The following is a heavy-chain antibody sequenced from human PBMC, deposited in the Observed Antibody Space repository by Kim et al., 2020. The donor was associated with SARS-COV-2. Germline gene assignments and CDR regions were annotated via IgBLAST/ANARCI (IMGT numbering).Heavy chain of an antibody. V-gene: IGHV4-30-2*04. J-gene: IGHJ4*02. CDR3: ARTVFGSGNFIDY. Sequence: YTPALNSRVTISVDTSKNQFSLKLNSVTASDTAVYFWARTVFGSGNFIDYWGQGALVTVSS. D-gene: IGHD3-10*01.